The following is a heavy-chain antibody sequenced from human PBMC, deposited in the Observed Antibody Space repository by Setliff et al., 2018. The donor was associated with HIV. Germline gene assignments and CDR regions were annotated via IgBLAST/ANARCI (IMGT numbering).Heavy chain of an antibody. V-gene: IGHV4-39*01. CDR3: ASRIYYYDSNNFLREEGFDP. CDR2: THYDERT. D-gene: IGHD3-22*01. Sequence: KPSETLSLTCTVSGDSATNSRYYWAWIRQPPGKGLEYIGSTHYDERTYYNPSLKSRVTISLDTSKNQFSLNLTSVTAADTAVYYCASRIYYYDSNNFLREEGFDPWGQGTLVTVSS. CDR1: GDSATNSRYY. J-gene: IGHJ5*02.